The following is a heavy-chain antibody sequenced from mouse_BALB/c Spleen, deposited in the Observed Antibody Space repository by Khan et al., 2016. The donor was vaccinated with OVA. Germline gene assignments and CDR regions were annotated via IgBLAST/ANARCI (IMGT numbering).Heavy chain of an antibody. CDR2: ISSGDST. Sequence: EVKVVESGGGLVKPGGSLKLSCAASGFTFSNYAMSWVRQSPEKRLEWVASISSGDSTYYPDSVKGRFPISRDNARNILYLQMSSLRSEDTAMYYCARDYWFAYWGQGTLVTVSA. CDR3: ARDYWFAY. CDR1: GFTFSNYA. J-gene: IGHJ3*01. V-gene: IGHV5-6-5*01.